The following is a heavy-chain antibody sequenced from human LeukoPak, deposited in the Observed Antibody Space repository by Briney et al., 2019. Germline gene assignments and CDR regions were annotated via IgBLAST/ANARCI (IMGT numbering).Heavy chain of an antibody. V-gene: IGHV3-7*01. CDR2: IKQDGSQR. Sequence: GGSLRLSCTASGFTFSDYWMTWVRQAPGKGPEWVANIKQDGSQRYYVDSVRGRFTISRDNARNSLFLQMNGLRAEDTAVYYCARRGGSSSRRSPIDYWGQGTLVTVSS. D-gene: IGHD6-6*01. CDR1: GFTFSDYW. J-gene: IGHJ4*02. CDR3: ARRGGSSSRRSPIDY.